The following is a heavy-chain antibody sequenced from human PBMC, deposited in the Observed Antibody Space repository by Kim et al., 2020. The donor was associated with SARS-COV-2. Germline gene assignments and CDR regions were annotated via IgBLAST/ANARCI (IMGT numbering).Heavy chain of an antibody. CDR1: GFTFSTYW. Sequence: GGSLRLSCAASGFTFSTYWMSWVRQAPGKGLEWVANIKQDGSEGYYVDSVKGRFTISRDNARTSLYLQMNGLRAEDTAVYYCARIWGNCSNTFCYNYYY. CDR3: ARIWGNCSNTFCYNYYY. D-gene: IGHD2-2*02. V-gene: IGHV3-7*03. J-gene: IGHJ6*01. CDR2: IKQDGSEG.